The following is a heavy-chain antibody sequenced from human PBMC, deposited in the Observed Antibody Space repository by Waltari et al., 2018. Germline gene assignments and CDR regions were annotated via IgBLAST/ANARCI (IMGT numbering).Heavy chain of an antibody. V-gene: IGHV4-39*01. CDR3: ARHFYPNYYGSGSYYNPFDY. CDR1: GGSISSSSYY. CDR2: IYYSGST. Sequence: QLQLQESGPGLVKPSETLSLTCTVSGGSISSSSYYWGWIRPPPGKGLEWIGSIYYSGSTYYNPSLKSRVTISVDTSKNQFSLKLSSVTAADTAVYYCARHFYPNYYGSGSYYNPFDYWGQGTLVTVSS. D-gene: IGHD3-10*01. J-gene: IGHJ4*02.